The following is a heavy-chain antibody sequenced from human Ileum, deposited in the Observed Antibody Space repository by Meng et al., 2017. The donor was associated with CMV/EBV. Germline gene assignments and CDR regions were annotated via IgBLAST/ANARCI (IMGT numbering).Heavy chain of an antibody. CDR1: GFTFSNFW. CDR3: ASGIAVAGYYYYYGMDV. Sequence: GESLKISCAASGFTFSNFWMSWVRQAPGRGLEWVANMNQDGREGYYVDSVKGRFTISRDNARNSLYLQMNSLRGEDTAVYYCASGIAVAGYYYYYGMDVWGQGTMVTVSS. CDR2: MNQDGREG. V-gene: IGHV3-7*01. D-gene: IGHD6-19*01. J-gene: IGHJ6*02.